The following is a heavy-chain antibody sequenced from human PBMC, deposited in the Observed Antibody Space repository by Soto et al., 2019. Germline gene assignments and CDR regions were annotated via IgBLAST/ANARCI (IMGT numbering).Heavy chain of an antibody. CDR3: AKEGNRVRGPDY. V-gene: IGHV3-23*01. CDR1: GFTFGNYV. J-gene: IGHJ4*02. Sequence: EVQLLESGGGLVQPGGSLRLSCAASGFTFGNYVLSWARQAPGKGLGGVSAISGTGGGTYYADSVKGRFTISRDNSKNTLYVQMNSLRVEDTAVYYCAKEGNRVRGPDYWGQGTLVTVSS. D-gene: IGHD3-10*01. CDR2: ISGTGGGT.